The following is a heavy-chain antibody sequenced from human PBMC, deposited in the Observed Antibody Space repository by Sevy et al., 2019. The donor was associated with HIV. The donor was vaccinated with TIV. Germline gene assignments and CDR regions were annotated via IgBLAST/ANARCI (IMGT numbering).Heavy chain of an antibody. V-gene: IGHV3-23*01. CDR1: GFTFSNYG. Sequence: GGSLRLSCAAFGFTFSNYGMTWVRQAPGKGLEWVSSVSGSGGKRYNAESVKGRFTISRDNSKNTLYLQMNSLRAEDTAVYYCARRGNYYGDAFDFWGQGTVVTVSS. J-gene: IGHJ3*01. CDR3: ARRGNYYGDAFDF. D-gene: IGHD3-10*01. CDR2: VSGSGGKR.